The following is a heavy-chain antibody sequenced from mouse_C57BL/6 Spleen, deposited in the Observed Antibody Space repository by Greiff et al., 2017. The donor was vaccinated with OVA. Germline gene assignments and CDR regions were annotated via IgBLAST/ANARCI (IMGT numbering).Heavy chain of an antibody. D-gene: IGHD2-4*01. V-gene: IGHV1-42*01. Sequence: EVKLQESGPELVKPGASVKISCKASGYSFTGYYMNWVKQSPEKSLEWIGEINPSTGGTTYNQKFKAKATLTVDKSSSTAYMQLKSLTSEDSAVYYCARWDYDQFDYWGQGTTLTVSS. CDR3: ARWDYDQFDY. CDR1: GYSFTGYY. J-gene: IGHJ2*01. CDR2: INPSTGGT.